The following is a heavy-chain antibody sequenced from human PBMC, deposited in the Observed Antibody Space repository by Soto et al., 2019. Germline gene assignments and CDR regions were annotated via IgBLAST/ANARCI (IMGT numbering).Heavy chain of an antibody. CDR1: GGSISSSSYY. V-gene: IGHV4-39*01. Sequence: PSETLSLTCTVSGGSISSSSYYWGWIRQPPGKGLEWIGSIYYSGSTYYNPSLKSRVTISVDTSKNQFSLKLSSVTAADTAVYYCARHAVHSSGWYGNWFDPWGQGTLVTVS. CDR2: IYYSGST. CDR3: ARHAVHSSGWYGNWFDP. J-gene: IGHJ5*02. D-gene: IGHD6-19*01.